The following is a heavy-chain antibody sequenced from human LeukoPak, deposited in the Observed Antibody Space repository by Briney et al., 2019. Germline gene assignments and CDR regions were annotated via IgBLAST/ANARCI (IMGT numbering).Heavy chain of an antibody. Sequence: GGSLRLSCAASGFTFSSYNMNWVRQAPGKGLEWVSSITSGSSYIYYADSVKGRFTISRDNAKNSLYLQMSSLRDEDTAVYYCARVGYYYDSSGYYEGDYFYMDVWGKGTTVTVSS. D-gene: IGHD3-22*01. V-gene: IGHV3-21*01. CDR1: GFTFSSYN. J-gene: IGHJ6*03. CDR2: ITSGSSYI. CDR3: ARVGYYYDSSGYYEGDYFYMDV.